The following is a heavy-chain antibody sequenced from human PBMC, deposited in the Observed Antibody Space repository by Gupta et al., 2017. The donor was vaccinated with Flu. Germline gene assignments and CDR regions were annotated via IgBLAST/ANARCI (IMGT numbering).Heavy chain of an antibody. J-gene: IGHJ4*02. CDR3: AKLIDSSGYYYAPSFDY. Sequence: EVQLLESGGGLVQPGGSLRLSCAASGFTFSSYATSWVRQAPGKGLEWVSAISGSGGSTYYADSVKGRFTISRDNSKNTLYLQMNSLRAEDTAVYYCAKLIDSSGYYYAPSFDYWGQGTLVTVSS. CDR2: ISGSGGST. D-gene: IGHD3-22*01. V-gene: IGHV3-23*01. CDR1: GFTFSSYA.